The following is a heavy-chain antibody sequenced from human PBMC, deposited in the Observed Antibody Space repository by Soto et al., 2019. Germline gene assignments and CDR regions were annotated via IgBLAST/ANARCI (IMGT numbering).Heavy chain of an antibody. D-gene: IGHD3-3*01. Sequence: QLHLVQSGAVVKKPGASVTVSCSASGYPVTAYYMHWVRQAPGRGLEGMGGINPATGAAKYTQTFRGRFTLTRDTSTNTVFMELSCMTSEDTAVFSCARGGGVGVAGSAAFDMWGQGTLVTVSS. J-gene: IGHJ3*02. V-gene: IGHV1-2*02. CDR3: ARGGGVGVAGSAAFDM. CDR2: INPATGAA. CDR1: GYPVTAYY.